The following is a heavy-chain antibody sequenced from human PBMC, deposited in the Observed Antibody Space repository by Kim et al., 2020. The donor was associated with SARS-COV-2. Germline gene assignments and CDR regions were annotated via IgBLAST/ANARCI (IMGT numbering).Heavy chain of an antibody. Sequence: GGSLRLSCAASGFTFSNYAMSWVRQAPGRGLEWVSVISGSGVRTYYADSVKGRFTISRDNSKNTLSLQMNSLTAEDTAVYYCAKDPGGNPPPWYFDLWGRGTLVTVSS. CDR1: GFTFSNYA. D-gene: IGHD3-16*01. CDR2: ISGSGVRT. J-gene: IGHJ2*01. V-gene: IGHV3-23*01. CDR3: AKDPGGNPPPWYFDL.